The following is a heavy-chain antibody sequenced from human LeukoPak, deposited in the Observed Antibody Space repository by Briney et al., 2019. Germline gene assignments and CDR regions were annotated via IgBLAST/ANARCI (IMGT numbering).Heavy chain of an antibody. CDR2: INPNSGGT. Sequence: ASVKVSCKASGYTFTGYYMHWVRQAPGQGLEWMGWINPNSGGTNYAQKFQGRVTMTRDTSISTAYMGLSRLRSDDTAVYYCARVSRRYWVNDYWGQGTLVTVSS. V-gene: IGHV1-2*02. CDR1: GYTFTGYY. D-gene: IGHD2-15*01. J-gene: IGHJ4*02. CDR3: ARVSRRYWVNDY.